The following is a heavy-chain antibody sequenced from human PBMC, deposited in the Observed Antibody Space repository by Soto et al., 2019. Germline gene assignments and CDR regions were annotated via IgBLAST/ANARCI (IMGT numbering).Heavy chain of an antibody. CDR3: VRSSGVPTPDFAY. CDR2: ISHDGTSR. D-gene: IGHD3-10*01. CDR1: GFTFNIYA. Sequence: QVRLVESGGGVVQPGRSLRLSCAASGFTFNIYAMHWVRQAPGKGLEWVAVISHDGTSRYYADSVKGRVTISRDNSKSMVFVQMNNLGVEDTAVYYCVRSSGVPTPDFAYWGQGTLVTVSS. V-gene: IGHV3-30-3*01. J-gene: IGHJ4*02.